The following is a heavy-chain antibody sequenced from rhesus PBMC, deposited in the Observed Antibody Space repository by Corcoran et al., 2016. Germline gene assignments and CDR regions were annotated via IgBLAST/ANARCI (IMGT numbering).Heavy chain of an antibody. CDR3: VKEVPGSWDY. CDR1: GFTFSRSG. V-gene: IGHV3S5*01. J-gene: IGHJ4*01. CDR2: INSGGYDR. D-gene: IGHD6-25*01. Sequence: EVQVVETGGGLVQPGGSLQLSCVVSGFTFSRSGMSCVRPVPGKGLKWVSAINSGGYDRQYTDSVKGRFTISRDNSKNTVSLQMNSLRTEDTAMYYCVKEVPGSWDYWGQGVLVTVSS.